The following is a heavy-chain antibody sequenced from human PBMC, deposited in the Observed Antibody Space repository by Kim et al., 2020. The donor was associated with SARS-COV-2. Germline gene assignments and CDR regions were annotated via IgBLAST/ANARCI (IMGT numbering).Heavy chain of an antibody. CDR3: AKSGDYYYDSSGYLYYYYYMDV. D-gene: IGHD3-22*01. J-gene: IGHJ6*03. Sequence: GGSLRLSCAASGFTFDDYAMHWVRQAPGKGLEWVSLISGDGGSTYYADSVKGRFTISRDNSKNSLYLQMNSLRTEDTALYYCAKSGDYYYDSSGYLYYYYYMDVWRKGTTVTVPS. CDR2: ISGDGGST. V-gene: IGHV3-43*02. CDR1: GFTFDDYA.